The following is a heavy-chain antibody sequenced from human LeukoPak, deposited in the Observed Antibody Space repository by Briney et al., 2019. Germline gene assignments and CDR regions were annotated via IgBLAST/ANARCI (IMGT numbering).Heavy chain of an antibody. V-gene: IGHV3-9*01. CDR2: ISWNSGSI. D-gene: IGHD6-19*01. Sequence: PGGSLRLSCAASGFTFDDYAMHWVRQAPGKGLEWVSGISWNSGSIGYADSVKGRFSISRDNAKNSLYLQMNSLRAEDTALYYCAKDPRAVAGTQSAFDIWGQGTMVTVSS. J-gene: IGHJ3*02. CDR3: AKDPRAVAGTQSAFDI. CDR1: GFTFDDYA.